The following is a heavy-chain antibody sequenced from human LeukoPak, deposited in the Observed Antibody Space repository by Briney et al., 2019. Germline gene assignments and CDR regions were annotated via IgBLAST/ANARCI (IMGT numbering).Heavy chain of an antibody. D-gene: IGHD3-22*01. CDR1: GFTFSSYA. CDR2: IGGSGGTT. V-gene: IGHV3-23*01. CDR3: AKDDKPKAPNYYDSSGYYGY. Sequence: GGSLRLSCAASGFTFSSYAMSWVRQAPGKGLEWVSAIGGSGGTTYYADSVKGRFTISRDNSKNTLYLQMNSLRAEDTAVYYCAKDDKPKAPNYYDSSGYYGYWGQGTLVTVSS. J-gene: IGHJ4*02.